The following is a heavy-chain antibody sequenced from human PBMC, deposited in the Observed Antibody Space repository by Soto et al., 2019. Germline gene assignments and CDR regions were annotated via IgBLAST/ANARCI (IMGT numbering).Heavy chain of an antibody. J-gene: IGHJ6*02. Sequence: GGSLRLSCAASGFTFSSYWMSWVRQAPGKGLEWVANIKQDGSEKYYVDSVKGRFTISRDNAKNSLYLQMNSLRAEDTAVYYCARDGGGYGSGSYYPNVWGQGTTVTVSS. CDR3: ARDGGGYGSGSYYPNV. CDR2: IKQDGSEK. V-gene: IGHV3-7*01. D-gene: IGHD3-10*01. CDR1: GFTFSSYW.